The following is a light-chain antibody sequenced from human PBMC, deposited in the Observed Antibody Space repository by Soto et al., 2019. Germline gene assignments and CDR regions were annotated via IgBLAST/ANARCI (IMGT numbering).Light chain of an antibody. CDR3: AAWDDSLSGRV. CDR2: RND. J-gene: IGLJ2*01. V-gene: IGLV1-47*01. CDR1: SSNIGTNS. Sequence: QLVLTQSPSVSGTPGQRVTISCSGSSSNIGTNSVYWYHHLPGTAPKLLIYRNDQRPSGVPDRFSGSKSGTSASLAISGLRSEDEADYYCAAWDDSLSGRVFGGGTKLTVL.